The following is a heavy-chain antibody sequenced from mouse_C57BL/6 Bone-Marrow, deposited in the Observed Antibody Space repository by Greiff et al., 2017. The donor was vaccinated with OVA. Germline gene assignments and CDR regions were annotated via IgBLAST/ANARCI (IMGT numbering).Heavy chain of an antibody. V-gene: IGHV1-64*01. CDR2: IHPNSGST. J-gene: IGHJ3*01. CDR3: ARLSTVVPGFAY. Sequence: QVQLQQPGAELVKPGASVKLSCKASGYTFTSYWMHWVKPRPGQGLEWIGMIHPNSGSTNYNEKFKSKATLTVDKSSSTAYMQLSSLTSEDSAVYYCARLSTVVPGFAYWGQGTLVTVSA. D-gene: IGHD1-1*01. CDR1: GYTFTSYW.